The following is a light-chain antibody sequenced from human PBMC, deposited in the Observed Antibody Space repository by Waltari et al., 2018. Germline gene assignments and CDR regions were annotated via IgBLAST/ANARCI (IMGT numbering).Light chain of an antibody. V-gene: IGKV1-39*01. CDR1: QGISIF. CDR3: QQSYKLPPT. J-gene: IGKJ1*01. Sequence: DILMTQSPSSLSASVGDRITITCRAGQGISIFLNWYHQKPWKAPKLLISDASTLQSGVPSRFSGSGSGTDFTLTIISLQPDDFGNYYCQQSYKLPPTFGLGTKVEI. CDR2: DAS.